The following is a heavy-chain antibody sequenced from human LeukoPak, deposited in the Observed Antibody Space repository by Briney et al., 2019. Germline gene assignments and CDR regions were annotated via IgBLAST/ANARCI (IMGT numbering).Heavy chain of an antibody. Sequence: GASVKVSCKASGGTFSSYAISWVRQAPGQGLEWMGRIIPILGIANYAQKFQGRVTITADKSTSTAYMELSSLRSEDTAVYYCARPNIVVVPAATENEYYYYGMDVWGQGTTVTGSS. CDR3: ARPNIVVVPAATENEYYYYGMDV. CDR2: IIPILGIA. V-gene: IGHV1-69*04. D-gene: IGHD2-2*01. CDR1: GGTFSSYA. J-gene: IGHJ6*02.